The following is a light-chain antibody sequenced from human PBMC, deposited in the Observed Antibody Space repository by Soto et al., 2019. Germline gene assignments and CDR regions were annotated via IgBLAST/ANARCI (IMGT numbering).Light chain of an antibody. V-gene: IGKV3-11*01. CDR2: EAS. Sequence: EIVLTQSQATLSLSPGERATLSCRASQSVGNNLAWYQQKPGQAPGLLIYEASTRATGIPARFSGSGSGTDFTLTISSLEPEDFAVYYCQQHANWPLTFGGGTNVDIK. J-gene: IGKJ4*01. CDR3: QQHANWPLT. CDR1: QSVGNN.